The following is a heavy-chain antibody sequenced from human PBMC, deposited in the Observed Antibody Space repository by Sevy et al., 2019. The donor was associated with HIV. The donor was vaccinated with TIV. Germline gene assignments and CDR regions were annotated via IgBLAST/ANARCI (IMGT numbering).Heavy chain of an antibody. Sequence: GGSLRLSCAASGLSVSRNYLSWVRQAPGKGLEWVSVIYAGGSTYYADSVKGRFNVSRDKAKNTLDYQMNSLRAEDTAVYYCASQLGIGAFDIWGQGTMVTVSS. CDR3: ASQLGIGAFDI. J-gene: IGHJ3*02. V-gene: IGHV3-53*01. D-gene: IGHD7-27*01. CDR1: GLSVSRNY. CDR2: IYAGGST.